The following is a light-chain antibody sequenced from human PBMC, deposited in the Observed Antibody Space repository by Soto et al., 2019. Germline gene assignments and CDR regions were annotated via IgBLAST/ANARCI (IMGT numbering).Light chain of an antibody. Sequence: EIVMTQSPATLSVSPGERAALSCRASQSVSSNFAWYQQKVGQAPRLLIYGASTRATGIPARFSGSGSGTEFTLTISSLQSEDFAVYYCQQYNNWPYTFGQGTKLEIK. J-gene: IGKJ2*01. CDR2: GAS. CDR3: QQYNNWPYT. CDR1: QSVSSN. V-gene: IGKV3-15*01.